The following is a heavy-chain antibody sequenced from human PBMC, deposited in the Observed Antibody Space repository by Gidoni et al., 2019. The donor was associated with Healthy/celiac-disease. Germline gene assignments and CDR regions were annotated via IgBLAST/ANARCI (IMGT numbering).Heavy chain of an antibody. CDR2: IWYDGSNK. V-gene: IGHV3-33*01. CDR3: ARARFETGTTAADY. D-gene: IGHD1-1*01. J-gene: IGHJ4*02. CDR1: GFTFSSYG. Sequence: QVQLVESGGGVVQPGRSLRLSCAASGFTFSSYGMHWVRQAPGKGLEWVAVIWYDGSNKYYADSVKGRFTISRDNSKNTLYLQMNSLRAEDTAVYYCARARFETGTTAADYWGQGTLVTVSS.